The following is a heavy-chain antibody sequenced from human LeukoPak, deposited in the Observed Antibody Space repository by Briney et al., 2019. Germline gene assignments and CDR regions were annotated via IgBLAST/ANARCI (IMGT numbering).Heavy chain of an antibody. J-gene: IGHJ5*02. CDR3: ARHPTVTTAYNWFDP. CDR2: IYYSGST. D-gene: IGHD4-4*01. V-gene: IGHV4-59*08. Sequence: SETLSLTCTVSGGSISSYYWSWIRQPPGKGLEWIGYIYYSGSTNYNPSLKSRVTISVDTSKSQFSLKLSSVTAADTAVYYCARHPTVTTAYNWFDPWGQGTLVTVSS. CDR1: GGSISSYY.